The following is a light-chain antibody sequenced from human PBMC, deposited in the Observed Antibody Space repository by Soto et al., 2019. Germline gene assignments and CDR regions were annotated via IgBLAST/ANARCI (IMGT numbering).Light chain of an antibody. CDR1: SSDVGIFNL. J-gene: IGLJ3*02. V-gene: IGLV2-23*02. CDR3: CSYAGSRTWV. Sequence: QSVPIQPASVSGSPGQSITISCTGSSSDVGIFNLVSWYQQYPGKAPKLVLYEVSKWPSGISHRFSGSKSGNTASLTISGLQAEDEADYYCCSYAGSRTWVFGGGTKLTVL. CDR2: EVS.